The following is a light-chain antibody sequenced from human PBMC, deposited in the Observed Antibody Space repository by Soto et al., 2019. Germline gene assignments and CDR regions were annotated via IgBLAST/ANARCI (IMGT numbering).Light chain of an antibody. J-gene: IGLJ2*01. CDR3: AAWDDSLRGRV. CDR1: SSNIGSNP. CDR2: SDN. V-gene: IGLV1-44*01. Sequence: QLVLTQPPSASGTPGQRVTISCSGSSSNIGSNPVSWYQQLPGTAPKSLIYSDNQRPSGVPDRISGSRSGTSASLAISGLQSEDEAEYYCAAWDDSLRGRVFSGGTKLTVL.